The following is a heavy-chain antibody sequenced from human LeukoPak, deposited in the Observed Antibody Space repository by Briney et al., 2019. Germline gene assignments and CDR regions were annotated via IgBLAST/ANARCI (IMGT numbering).Heavy chain of an antibody. CDR1: GGSISSSSYY. Sequence: SETLSPTCTVSGGSISSSSYYWGWIRQPPGKGLEWIGSIHYSGSTYYNPSLKSRVTISVDTSKNQFSLKLSSVTAADTAVYYCARVYYYGSGSRPFDYWGQGTLVTVSS. V-gene: IGHV4-39*07. CDR2: IHYSGST. D-gene: IGHD3-10*01. J-gene: IGHJ4*02. CDR3: ARVYYYGSGSRPFDY.